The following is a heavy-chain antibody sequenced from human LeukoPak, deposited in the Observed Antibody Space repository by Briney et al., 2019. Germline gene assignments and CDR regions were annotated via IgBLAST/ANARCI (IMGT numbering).Heavy chain of an antibody. Sequence: SVKVSCKASGGTFSGYAISWVRQAPGQGLEWMGGIIPIFGTANYAQKFQGRVTITADESTSTAYMELSSLRSEDTAVYYCARADSSGYYYSYWGQGTLVTVSS. V-gene: IGHV1-69*01. CDR2: IIPIFGTA. D-gene: IGHD3-22*01. CDR1: GGTFSGYA. CDR3: ARADSSGYYYSY. J-gene: IGHJ4*02.